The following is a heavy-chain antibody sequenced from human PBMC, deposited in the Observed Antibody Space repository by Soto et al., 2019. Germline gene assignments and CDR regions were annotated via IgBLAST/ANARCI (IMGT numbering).Heavy chain of an antibody. CDR1: GYTFTSYY. D-gene: IGHD3-22*01. CDR2: INPSGGST. CDR3: ARIGYDYYDSSGYYSRGAFDI. Sequence: ASVKVSCKASGYTFTSYYMHWVRQAPGQGLEWMGIINPSGGSTSYAQKFQGRVTMTRDTSTSTVYMELSSLRSEDTAVYYCARIGYDYYDSSGYYSRGAFDIWGQGTMVTVSS. V-gene: IGHV1-46*01. J-gene: IGHJ3*02.